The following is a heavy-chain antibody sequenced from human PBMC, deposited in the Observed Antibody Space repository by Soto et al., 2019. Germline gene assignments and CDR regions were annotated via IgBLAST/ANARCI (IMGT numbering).Heavy chain of an antibody. CDR1: GFRFSTYD. Sequence: GGSLRLSCAASGFRFSTYDMSWVRQAPGKGPEWISHISSSGGIIYYADSVKGRFTISRDNAKNSLYLQMNSLRGEDTAVYYCAREGSVSSSDYYAYYYGMDVWGQGTTVTVS. V-gene: IGHV3-11*04. CDR3: AREGSVSSSDYYAYYYGMDV. CDR2: ISSSGGII. J-gene: IGHJ6*02. D-gene: IGHD3-10*01.